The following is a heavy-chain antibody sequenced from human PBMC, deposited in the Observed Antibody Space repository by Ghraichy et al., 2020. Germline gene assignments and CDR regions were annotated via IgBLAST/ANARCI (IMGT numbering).Heavy chain of an antibody. D-gene: IGHD2-21*02. J-gene: IGHJ2*01. V-gene: IGHV1-8*01. Sequence: ASVKVSCKASGYTFTSYDINWVRQATGQGLEWMGWMNPNSGNTGYAQKFQGRVTMTRNTSISTAYMELSSLRSEDTAVYYCARGVVVSATIGDWYFDLWGRGTLVTVSS. CDR3: ARGVVVSATIGDWYFDL. CDR1: GYTFTSYD. CDR2: MNPNSGNT.